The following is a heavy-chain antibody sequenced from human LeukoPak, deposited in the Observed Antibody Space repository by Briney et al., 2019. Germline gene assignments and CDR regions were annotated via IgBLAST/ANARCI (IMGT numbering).Heavy chain of an antibody. V-gene: IGHV3-30*04. Sequence: PGRSLRLSCAASGFTFSSYAMHWVRQAPGKGLEWVAVISYDGSNKYYADSVKGRFTISRDNSKNTLYLQMNSLRAEDTAVYYCARDDHGSGSYYNEARLFDYYYYGMDVWGKGTTVTVSS. CDR2: ISYDGSNK. CDR3: ARDDHGSGSYYNEARLFDYYYYGMDV. D-gene: IGHD3-10*01. CDR1: GFTFSSYA. J-gene: IGHJ6*04.